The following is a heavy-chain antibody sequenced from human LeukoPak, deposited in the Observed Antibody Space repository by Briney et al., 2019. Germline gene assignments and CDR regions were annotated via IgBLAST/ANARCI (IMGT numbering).Heavy chain of an antibody. CDR3: ARDSGWYGY. CDR2: IYYSGST. J-gene: IGHJ4*02. V-gene: IGHV4-59*01. CDR1: GGSISNYY. Sequence: SETLSLTCTVSGGSISNYYWSWIRQPPGKGLEWIGYIYYSGSTDYNTSLKSRVTMSVDTSKNQFSVRLSSVAAADTAVYYCARDSGWYGYWGQGTLVTVSS. D-gene: IGHD6-19*01.